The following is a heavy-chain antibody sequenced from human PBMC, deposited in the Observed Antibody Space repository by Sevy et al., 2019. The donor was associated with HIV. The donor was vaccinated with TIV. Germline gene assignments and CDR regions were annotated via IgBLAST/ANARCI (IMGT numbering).Heavy chain of an antibody. J-gene: IGHJ4*02. Sequence: GGSLRLSCSASGFDFFNVWMTWVRQAPGKGLEWVGRIKSETDGGTREYAAAVKGRFTISRDDSKDTLYLQMNSLKTEDTAVYYCATERWGSFVTCSRYLLPYFDSWGQGTLVTVSS. CDR1: GFDFFNVW. D-gene: IGHD5-12*01. V-gene: IGHV3-15*01. CDR3: ATERWGSFVTCSRYLLPYFDS. CDR2: IKSETDGGTR.